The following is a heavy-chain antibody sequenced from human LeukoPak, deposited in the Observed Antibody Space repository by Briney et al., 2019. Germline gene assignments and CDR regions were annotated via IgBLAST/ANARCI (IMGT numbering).Heavy chain of an antibody. Sequence: GASVKVSCKASGYTFTSYYMHWVRQAPGQGLEWMGIINPSGGSTSYAQKFQGRVTMTRDTSTSTVYMELSSLRSEDTAAYYCARENNYYGSGSYIYYYYGMDVWGQGTTVTVSS. J-gene: IGHJ6*02. CDR2: INPSGGST. V-gene: IGHV1-46*01. D-gene: IGHD3-10*01. CDR1: GYTFTSYY. CDR3: ARENNYYGSGSYIYYYYGMDV.